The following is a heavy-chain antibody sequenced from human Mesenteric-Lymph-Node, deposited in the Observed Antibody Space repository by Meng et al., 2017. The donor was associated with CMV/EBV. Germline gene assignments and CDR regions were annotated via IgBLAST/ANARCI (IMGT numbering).Heavy chain of an antibody. D-gene: IGHD6-13*01. J-gene: IGHJ4*02. CDR3: ARDIAAAGTSLSDDY. CDR1: GYTFTSYG. V-gene: IGHV1-18*01. CDR2: ISAYNGNT. Sequence: SGYTFTSYGISWVRQAPVQGLEWMGWISAYNGNTNYAQKLQGRVTMTTDTSTSTAYMELRSLRSDDTAVYYCARDIAAAGTSLSDDYWGQGTLVTVSS.